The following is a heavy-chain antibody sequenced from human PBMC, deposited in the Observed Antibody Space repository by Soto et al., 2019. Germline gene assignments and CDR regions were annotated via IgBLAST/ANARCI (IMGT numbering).Heavy chain of an antibody. V-gene: IGHV4-4*07. D-gene: IGHD4-17*01. J-gene: IGHJ4*02. CDR2: IYTSGST. Sequence: QVQLQESGPGLVKPSETLSLTCTVSGGSISSYYWSWIRQPAGRGLEWIGRIYTSGSTNYNPSLKSRVTVSVDTSKNQFSLKLSSVTAADTAVYYCARWGDYGGNSKYYFDYWGQGTLVTVSS. CDR3: ARWGDYGGNSKYYFDY. CDR1: GGSISSYY.